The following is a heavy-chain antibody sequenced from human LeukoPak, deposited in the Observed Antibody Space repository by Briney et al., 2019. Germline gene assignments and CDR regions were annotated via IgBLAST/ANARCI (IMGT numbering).Heavy chain of an antibody. CDR2: IYTSGST. CDR3: ARDRWIAARRNYYMDV. J-gene: IGHJ6*03. CDR1: GGSISSYY. D-gene: IGHD6-6*01. Sequence: PSETLSLTCTVSGGSISSYYWSWIRQPAGKGLEWIGRIYTSGSTNYNPSLKSRVTMSVDTSKNQFSLKLSSVTAADTAVYYCARDRWIAARRNYYMDVWGKGTTVTVSS. V-gene: IGHV4-4*07.